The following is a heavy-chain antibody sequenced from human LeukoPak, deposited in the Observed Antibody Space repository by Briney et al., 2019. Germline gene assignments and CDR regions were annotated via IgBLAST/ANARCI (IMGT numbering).Heavy chain of an antibody. CDR2: ISGIGGST. J-gene: IGHJ5*02. CDR3: AKGGTRIITSQNRGSDP. V-gene: IGHV3-23*01. Sequence: PGGSLRLSCAASGFTFSSYAMSWVRQAPGKGLEWVSPISGIGGSTYYADSVKGRFTISRDNSKNTLYLQMNSLRAEDTAVYYCAKGGTRIITSQNRGSDPWGQGTLVTVSS. CDR1: GFTFSSYA. D-gene: IGHD1-14*01.